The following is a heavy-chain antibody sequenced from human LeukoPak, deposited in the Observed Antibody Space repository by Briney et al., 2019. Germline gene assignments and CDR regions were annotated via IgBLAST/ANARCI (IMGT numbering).Heavy chain of an antibody. D-gene: IGHD3-10*01. CDR2: ISYDGSNK. Sequence: GRSLRLSCAASGFTFSSYGMHWVRQAPGKGLEWAAVISYDGSNKYYADSVKGRFTISRDNSKNTLYLQMNSLRAEDTAVYYCAKDRIRMVRGVIHYYYYGMDVWGKGTTVTVSS. J-gene: IGHJ6*04. CDR1: GFTFSSYG. V-gene: IGHV3-30*18. CDR3: AKDRIRMVRGVIHYYYYGMDV.